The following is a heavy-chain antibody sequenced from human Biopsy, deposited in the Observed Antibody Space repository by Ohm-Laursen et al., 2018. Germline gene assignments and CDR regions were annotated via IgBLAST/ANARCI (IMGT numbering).Heavy chain of an antibody. CDR3: ATKLTGYFHH. CDR2: NIPILGTG. CDR1: EGTFSNYG. V-gene: IGHV1-69*06. D-gene: IGHD3-9*01. Sequence: SVTVSCKAPEGTFSNYGVNWVRQAPGQGLEWLGGNIPILGTGNYAHQFQDRVTVVADTSTSTATMELRSLRSDDTAVYYCATKLTGYFHHWGQGTLVIVSS. J-gene: IGHJ1*01.